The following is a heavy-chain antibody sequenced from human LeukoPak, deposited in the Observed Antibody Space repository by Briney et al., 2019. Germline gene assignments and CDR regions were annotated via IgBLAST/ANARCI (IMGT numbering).Heavy chain of an antibody. CDR2: INPKSGAT. CDR1: GYTFTDHY. D-gene: IGHD3-9*01. Sequence: GASVKVSCKASGYTFTDHYMHWVRQAPGLGPEWMGWINPKSGATHYAQSLQGRATMTRETSISTAYVELSCLTSDDTAIYSCARGDILTGPRRGLTFDYWGQGT. J-gene: IGHJ4*02. V-gene: IGHV1-2*02. CDR3: ARGDILTGPRRGLTFDY.